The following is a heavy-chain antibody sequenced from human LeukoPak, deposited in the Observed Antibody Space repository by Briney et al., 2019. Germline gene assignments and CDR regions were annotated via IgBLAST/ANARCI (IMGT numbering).Heavy chain of an antibody. D-gene: IGHD6-13*01. Sequence: PGGSLRLSCAASGFTVSTNYMSWVRQAPGKGLEWVSIIYSGGSTYYADSVKGRFTISRDNSKNTLYLQMNSLRAEDTAVYYCARRRPSSWSFDYWGQGTLVTASS. V-gene: IGHV3-53*01. CDR2: IYSGGST. CDR3: ARRRPSSWSFDY. CDR1: GFTVSTNY. J-gene: IGHJ4*02.